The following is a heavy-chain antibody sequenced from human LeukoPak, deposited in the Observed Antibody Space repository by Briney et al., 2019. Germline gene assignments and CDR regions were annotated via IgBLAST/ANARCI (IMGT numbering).Heavy chain of an antibody. D-gene: IGHD1-26*01. CDR1: GYTFTSYG. CDR3: ARDRGIFSGSYPFDY. CDR2: INPNSGGT. Sequence: ASVKVSCKASGYTFTSYGISWVRQAPGQGLEWMGWINPNSGGTSYAQKFQGRVTMTRDMSTSTVYMELSSLRSEDTAVYYCARDRGIFSGSYPFDYWGQGTLVTVSS. V-gene: IGHV1-18*01. J-gene: IGHJ4*02.